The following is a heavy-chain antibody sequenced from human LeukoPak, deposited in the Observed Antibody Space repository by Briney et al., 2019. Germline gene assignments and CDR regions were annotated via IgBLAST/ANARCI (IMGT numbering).Heavy chain of an antibody. CDR1: GFTFDDYG. CDR2: ISTDGSST. D-gene: IGHD2-2*01. J-gene: IGHJ4*02. V-gene: IGHV3-74*01. CDR3: ARDSPSSTSWYFDY. Sequence: GGSLRLSCAASGFTFDDYGMSWVRQAPGKGLVWVSRISTDGSSTSYADSVKGRFTISRDNSKNTLYLQMNSLRAEDTAVYYCARDSPSSTSWYFDYWGQGTLVTVSS.